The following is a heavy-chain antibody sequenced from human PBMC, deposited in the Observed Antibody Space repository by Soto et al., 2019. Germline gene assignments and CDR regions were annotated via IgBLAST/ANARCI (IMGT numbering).Heavy chain of an antibody. Sequence: SETLSLTCSVSGGSINSSSYFWGWVRQPPGKGLEWIGSIYYSGSTYYNPSLRSRVTISVDTSKNQFSLKLSSVTAAGTAVFYCARHYSSGSRNWFDPWGQGTLVTVSS. J-gene: IGHJ5*02. D-gene: IGHD6-19*01. V-gene: IGHV4-39*01. CDR2: IYYSGST. CDR3: ARHYSSGSRNWFDP. CDR1: GGSINSSSYF.